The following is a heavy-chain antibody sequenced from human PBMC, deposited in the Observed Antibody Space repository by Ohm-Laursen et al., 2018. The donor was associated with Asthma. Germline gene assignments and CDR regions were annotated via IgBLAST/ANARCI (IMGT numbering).Heavy chain of an antibody. Sequence: SLRLSCTASGFTFDDYAMHWVRQAPGKGLEWVAFISYDRSDKYYADSVKGRFTISRDNSKNTLFLQMNSLRAEDTAVYYCARDQFKYYYDSSGYRTHAFDIWGQGTMVTVSS. CDR1: GFTFDDYA. CDR3: ARDQFKYYYDSSGYRTHAFDI. CDR2: ISYDRSDK. J-gene: IGHJ3*02. D-gene: IGHD3-22*01. V-gene: IGHV3-30-3*01.